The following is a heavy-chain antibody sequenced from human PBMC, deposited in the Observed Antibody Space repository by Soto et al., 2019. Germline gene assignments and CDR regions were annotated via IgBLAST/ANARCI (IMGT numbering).Heavy chain of an antibody. CDR3: ARGHGSSGYEGLGAFDN. J-gene: IGHJ3*02. Sequence: QVQLVQSGAEVKKPGSSVKVSCKASGGTFSSSAISWVRQAPGQGLEWLGGIIPIFGTANYAQKVPGRVTLPAAESTNTADMELRKLGSGGTAVYYLARGHGSSGYEGLGAFDNWGQGAKVT. D-gene: IGHD3-22*01. V-gene: IGHV1-69*01. CDR2: IIPIFGTA. CDR1: GGTFSSSA.